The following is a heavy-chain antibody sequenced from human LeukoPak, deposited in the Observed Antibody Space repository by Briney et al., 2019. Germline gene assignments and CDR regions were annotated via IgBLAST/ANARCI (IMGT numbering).Heavy chain of an antibody. CDR1: GFAFDEHG. CDR3: ARQGYDSGFDY. Sequence: GGSLRLSCTASGFAFDEHGMSWVRRVPGKGLEWVSVLFSGGDTYYADSVKDRFSISRDRSRETLFLQMNSLRADDTAVYYCARQGYDSGFDYWGHGTMVTVSS. V-gene: IGHV3-66*04. D-gene: IGHD5-12*01. J-gene: IGHJ4*01. CDR2: LFSGGDT.